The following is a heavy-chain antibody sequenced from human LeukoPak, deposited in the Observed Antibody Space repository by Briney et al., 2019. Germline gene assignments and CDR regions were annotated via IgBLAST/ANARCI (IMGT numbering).Heavy chain of an antibody. D-gene: IGHD4-11*01. J-gene: IGHJ6*04. Sequence: PGRSLRLSCAASGFTFSSYAMHWVRQAPGKGLEWVAVISYDGSNKYYADSVKGRFTISRDNSKNTLYLQMNSLRAEDTAVYYCAKWAGDYPYSYMKVWGTGTTVTVSS. CDR3: AKWAGDYPYSYMKV. CDR2: ISYDGSNK. CDR1: GFTFSSYA. V-gene: IGHV3-30*04.